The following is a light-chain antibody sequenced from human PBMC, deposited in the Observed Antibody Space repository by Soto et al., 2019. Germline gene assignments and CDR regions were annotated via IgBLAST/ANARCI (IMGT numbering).Light chain of an antibody. CDR1: QSVSCSY. CDR2: GAS. Sequence: EIVLTQSPGTLSLSPGERATLSCKASQSVSCSYLAWYQQKPGQAPRLLIYGASSRAIGIPDRFSGSGSGTDFTLSISRLEPEDFGVYYCQQYAGSPSTFGQGTKLEIK. CDR3: QQYAGSPST. J-gene: IGKJ2*02. V-gene: IGKV3-20*01.